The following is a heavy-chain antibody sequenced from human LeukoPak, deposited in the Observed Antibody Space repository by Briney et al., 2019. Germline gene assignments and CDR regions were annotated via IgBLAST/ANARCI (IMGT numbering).Heavy chain of an antibody. CDR1: GGTFSSYA. V-gene: IGHV1-69*13. Sequence: SVKVSCKASGGTFSSYAISWVRQAPGQGLEWMGGIIPIFGTANYAQKFQGRVTITADESTSTAYMELSSLRSEDTAVYYCARALHPPHPNFDYWGQGTLVTVSS. CDR3: ARALHPPHPNFDY. CDR2: IIPIFGTA. J-gene: IGHJ4*02.